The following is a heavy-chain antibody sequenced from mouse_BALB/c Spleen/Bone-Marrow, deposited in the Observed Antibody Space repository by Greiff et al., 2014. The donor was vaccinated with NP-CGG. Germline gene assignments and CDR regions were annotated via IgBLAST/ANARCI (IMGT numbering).Heavy chain of an antibody. CDR2: IYPGNGNT. CDR1: GYTFTSYY. CDR3: ARDAMDY. J-gene: IGHJ4*01. V-gene: IGHV1S56*01. Sequence: VQLQQSGPELVKPGASVRLSCKASGYTFTSYYIHWVKQRPGQGLEWIGWIYPGNGNTKYNEKFKGKATLTADKSSSTAYMQLCELTAVDSCVYFFARDAMDYWGQGTSVTVSS.